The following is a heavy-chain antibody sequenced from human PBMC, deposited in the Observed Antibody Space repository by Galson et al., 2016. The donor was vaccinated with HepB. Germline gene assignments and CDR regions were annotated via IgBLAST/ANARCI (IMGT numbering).Heavy chain of an antibody. CDR1: GASISSSNW. D-gene: IGHD2-2*01. V-gene: IGHV4-4*02. CDR3: TRRGYCSGTSCYGGPYYLYGMDV. CDR2: IYHGGST. Sequence: SETLSLTCAVSGASISSSNWWSWIRQPPGKGLEWIGEIYHGGSTNYNPSLKSRVTISVDKSKNQFSLKLSSVTAADTAVYYCTRRGYCSGTSCYGGPYYLYGMDVWGHGTTVTVSS. J-gene: IGHJ6*02.